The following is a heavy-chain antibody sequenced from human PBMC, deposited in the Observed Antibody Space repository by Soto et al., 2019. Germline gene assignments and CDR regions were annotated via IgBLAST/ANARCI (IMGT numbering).Heavy chain of an antibody. CDR1: GFTFDDYF. V-gene: IGHV3-9*01. CDR2: ISWNGGTV. CDR3: AKEALYSSQFDY. J-gene: IGHJ4*02. Sequence: EVQLVESGGGLVQPGRSLRLSCAASGFTFDDYFIHWVRQAPWKGLEWVSGISWNGGTVGYADPVKGRFPISRDNAKNSLYLQMNSLKNEDTALYYWAKEALYSSQFDYWGQGTLGTVSS. D-gene: IGHD6-19*01.